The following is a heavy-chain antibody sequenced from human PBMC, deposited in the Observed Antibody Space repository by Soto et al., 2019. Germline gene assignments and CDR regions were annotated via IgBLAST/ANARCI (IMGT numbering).Heavy chain of an antibody. CDR2: VIPLLDAS. CDR3: ASGKSQMSQDRMGFYYYMDV. J-gene: IGHJ6*03. D-gene: IGHD1-1*01. CDR1: GAAFSNYT. V-gene: IGHV1-69*08. Sequence: QVQLVQSGADVKKPGSSVKISCTASGAAFSNYTFTWVRRAPGQGLEWVGRVIPLLDASNYAEKFQDRVTISADRSTSTVYMELSGLRSEDSAIYYCASGKSQMSQDRMGFYYYMDVWGKGTTVNVSS.